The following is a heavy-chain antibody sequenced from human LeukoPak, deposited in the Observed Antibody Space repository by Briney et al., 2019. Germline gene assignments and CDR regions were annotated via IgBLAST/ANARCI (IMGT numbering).Heavy chain of an antibody. Sequence: KASQTLSLTCTVSGGSISSGSYYWSWIRQPAGKGLEWIGRIYTSGSTNYNPSLKSRVTISVDTSKNQFSLKLSSVTAADTAVYYCAGRGGAGGNSGAFDYWGQGTLVTVSS. J-gene: IGHJ4*02. D-gene: IGHD4-23*01. CDR2: IYTSGST. CDR1: GGSISSGSYY. CDR3: AGRGGAGGNSGAFDY. V-gene: IGHV4-61*02.